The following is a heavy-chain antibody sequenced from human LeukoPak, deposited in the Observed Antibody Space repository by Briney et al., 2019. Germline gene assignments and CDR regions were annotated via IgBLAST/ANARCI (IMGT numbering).Heavy chain of an antibody. V-gene: IGHV5-51*01. J-gene: IGHJ4*02. CDR3: ARQDGEGRYYFDF. CDR2: IQPGNSDT. CDR1: GYSFTSYW. Sequence: GESLKTSSKGSGYSFTSYWITWVRQMPGKGPEWMGIIQPGNSDTRYSPSFQGQVTISVDKSISAAYLQWSSLKASDTAMYYYARQDGEGRYYFDFWGQGTLVTVSS. D-gene: IGHD4-17*01.